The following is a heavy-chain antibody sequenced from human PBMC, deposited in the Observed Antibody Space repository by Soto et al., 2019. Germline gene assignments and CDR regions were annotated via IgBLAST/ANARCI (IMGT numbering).Heavy chain of an antibody. D-gene: IGHD3-22*01. J-gene: IGHJ4*02. CDR1: CYSFTTYG. CDR2: FNTYTGNP. CDR3: GRCPDSSGYYHYFDY. V-gene: IGHV7-4-1*02. Sequence: SVKVSCKASCYSFTTYGTNWVAQAPGHGLEWMGWFNTYTGNPTYAQGFTGRFVFSMDTSASTAYLQISSLKAEDMAMYYCGRCPDSSGYYHYFDYWGQGPLVTISS.